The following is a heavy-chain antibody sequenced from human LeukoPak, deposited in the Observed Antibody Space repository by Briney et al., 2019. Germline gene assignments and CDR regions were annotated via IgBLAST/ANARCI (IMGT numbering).Heavy chain of an antibody. CDR2: ISGSGGST. CDR3: AKCHDYGVQEYFQH. Sequence: GGSLRLSCAASGFTFSSYAMSGVPQAPGKGREGVLAISGSGGSTYYADSVKGRFTISRDNSKNALYLQMNSLRAEDTAVYYCAKCHDYGVQEYFQHWGQGTLVTVSS. J-gene: IGHJ1*01. CDR1: GFTFSSYA. V-gene: IGHV3-23*01. D-gene: IGHD4-17*01.